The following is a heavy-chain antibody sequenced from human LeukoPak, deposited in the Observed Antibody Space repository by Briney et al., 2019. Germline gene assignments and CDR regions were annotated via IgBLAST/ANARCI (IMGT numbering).Heavy chain of an antibody. CDR1: GGSISSGGYY. CDR3: ARSKGGYCSSTSCARFDY. Sequence: SETLSLTCTVSGGSISSGGYYWPWIRQHPGKGREWIGNSYYSGSTYYNPSLKSRVTISVYPSKNQFSLKLSSVTAADTAVYYCARSKGGYCSSTSCARFDYWGQGTLVTVSS. CDR2: SYYSGST. V-gene: IGHV4-31*03. J-gene: IGHJ4*02. D-gene: IGHD2-2*01.